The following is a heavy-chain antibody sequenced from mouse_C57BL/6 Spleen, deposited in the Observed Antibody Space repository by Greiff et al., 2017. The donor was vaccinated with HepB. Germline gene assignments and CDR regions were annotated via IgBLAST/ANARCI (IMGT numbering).Heavy chain of an antibody. CDR1: GYTFTDYE. Sequence: VKLMESGAELVRPGASVTLSCKASGYTFTDYEMHWVKQTPVHGLEWIGAIDPETGGTAYNQKFKGKAILTADKSSSTAYMELRSLTSEDSAVYYCTRTVVLDYWGQGTTLTVSS. CDR3: TRTVVLDY. J-gene: IGHJ2*01. D-gene: IGHD1-1*01. V-gene: IGHV1-15*01. CDR2: IDPETGGT.